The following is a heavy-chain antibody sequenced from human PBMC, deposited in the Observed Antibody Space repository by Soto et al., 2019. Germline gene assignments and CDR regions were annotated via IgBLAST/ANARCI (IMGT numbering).Heavy chain of an antibody. CDR1: GFTFSTYA. D-gene: IGHD6-13*01. J-gene: IGHJ4*02. CDR2: IGGSSGST. V-gene: IGHV3-23*01. Sequence: QPGGSLRLSCAASGFTFSTYAMSWVRQAPGKGLEWFSAIGGSSGSTYYADSVKGRFTISRDNSKNTLYLQMNSLRAEDTAVYYCAKDGQQHLASYFDYWGQGTLVTVSS. CDR3: AKDGQQHLASYFDY.